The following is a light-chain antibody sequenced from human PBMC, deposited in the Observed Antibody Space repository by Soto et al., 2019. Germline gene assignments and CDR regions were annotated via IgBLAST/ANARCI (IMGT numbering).Light chain of an antibody. J-gene: IGKJ2*01. Sequence: EIVLTQSPATLSSSPGERATLSCRASQSVSSYLAWYQQKPGQAPRLLIYDASNRATGIPAMFSGSGSGTDFTLTISSLEPEDFAVYYCQQRSNWPYTFGQGTKLEIK. CDR2: DAS. V-gene: IGKV3-11*01. CDR3: QQRSNWPYT. CDR1: QSVSSY.